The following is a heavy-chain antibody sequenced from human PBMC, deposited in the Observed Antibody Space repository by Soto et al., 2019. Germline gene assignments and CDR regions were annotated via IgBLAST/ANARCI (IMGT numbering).Heavy chain of an antibody. D-gene: IGHD6-13*01. V-gene: IGHV3-74*01. Sequence: GGSLRLSCAASGFTFSSYWMHWVRQAPGKGLVWVSRINSDGSSTSYADSVKGRFTISRDNAKNTLYLQMNSLRAEDTAVYYCARVGYSSSWAPFDYWCRGTLVTGSS. CDR3: ARVGYSSSWAPFDY. J-gene: IGHJ4*02. CDR2: INSDGSST. CDR1: GFTFSSYW.